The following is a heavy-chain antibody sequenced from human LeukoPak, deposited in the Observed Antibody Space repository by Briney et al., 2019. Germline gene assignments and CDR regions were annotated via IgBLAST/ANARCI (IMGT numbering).Heavy chain of an antibody. Sequence: SGPAPVKPTQNLTLSRTFSVSSLSTSGLCVSGIRQPPGKAVEWLARIDGDDDKYYSTSLKTRLTTYKDTSKNQVVLTMTNMDPVYTATYYCARMSLVGATIVEDWGQGTLVTVSS. J-gene: IGHJ4*02. V-gene: IGHV2-70*11. CDR2: IDGDDDK. CDR3: ARMSLVGATIVED. D-gene: IGHD1-26*01. CDR1: VSSLSTSGLC.